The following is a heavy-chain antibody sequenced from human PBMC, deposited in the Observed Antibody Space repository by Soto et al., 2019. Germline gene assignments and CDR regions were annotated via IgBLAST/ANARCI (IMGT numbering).Heavy chain of an antibody. CDR3: ARVGEDDYYYYYGMDV. Sequence: PSETLSLTCSVSGGSISSGYYYWSWIRQPPGKGLEWIGNIYHSGSTNYNPSLKSRVTISVDTSKNQFSLKLSSVTAADTAVYYCARVGEDDYYYYYGMDVWGQGTTVTVSS. J-gene: IGHJ6*02. D-gene: IGHD2-21*01. CDR2: IYHSGST. CDR1: GGSISSGYYY. V-gene: IGHV4-61*01.